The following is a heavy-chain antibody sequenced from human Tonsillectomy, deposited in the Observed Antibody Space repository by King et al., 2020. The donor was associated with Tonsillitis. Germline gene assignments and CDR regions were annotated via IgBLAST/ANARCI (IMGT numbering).Heavy chain of an antibody. V-gene: IGHV3-7*01. CDR2: INPDGSEK. CDR3: VRRGGSGWPFGS. D-gene: IGHD6-19*01. CDR1: GFTFSSSW. J-gene: IGHJ4*02. Sequence: VQLVESGGGLVQPGGSLRLSCAASGFTFSSSWMNWVRQAPGKGLEWVANINPDGSEKNYVDSLKGRFTISRDNAKNSLYLQMNSLRAEDTAVFYCVRRGGSGWPFGSWGQGTLVTVSS.